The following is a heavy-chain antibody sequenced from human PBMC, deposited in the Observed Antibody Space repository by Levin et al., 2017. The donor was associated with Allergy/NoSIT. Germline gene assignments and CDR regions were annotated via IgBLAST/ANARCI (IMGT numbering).Heavy chain of an antibody. J-gene: IGHJ4*02. CDR2: IYYSGST. CDR1: GGSISSGYYY. Sequence: PSETLSLTCTVSGGSISSGYYYWSWIRQHPGKGLEWIGYIYYSGSTYYNPSLKSRITISIDKSKNQFSLRLSSVTAADTAVYYCAKNLPYSPVDHWGQGILVTVSS. CDR3: AKNLPYSPVDH. D-gene: IGHD5-12*01. V-gene: IGHV4-31*03.